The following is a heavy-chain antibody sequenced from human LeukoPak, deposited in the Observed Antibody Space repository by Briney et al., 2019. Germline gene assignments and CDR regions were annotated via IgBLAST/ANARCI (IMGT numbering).Heavy chain of an antibody. D-gene: IGHD4-23*01. CDR1: GFTFNSYG. CDR2: IRFDGSNK. Sequence: GGSLRLSCVASGFTFNSYGMHWVRQAPGKGLEWVTFIRFDGSNKYYADSVKGRFTISRDNSKNTLYLQMNSLRAEDTAVYYCARDSPLYGGNPFDYWGQGTLVTVSS. J-gene: IGHJ4*02. V-gene: IGHV3-30*02. CDR3: ARDSPLYGGNPFDY.